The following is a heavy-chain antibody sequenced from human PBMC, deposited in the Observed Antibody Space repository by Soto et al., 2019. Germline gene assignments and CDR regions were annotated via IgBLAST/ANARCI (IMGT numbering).Heavy chain of an antibody. CDR3: ARVDCSSTRCLFDY. Sequence: ASVKVSCKASGYTFTGYYMHWVRQAPGQGLEWMGWINPNSGGTNYAQKFQGWVTMTRDTSISTAYMELSRLRSDDTAVYYCARVDCSSTRCLFDYWGQGTLVTVSS. D-gene: IGHD2-2*01. J-gene: IGHJ4*02. V-gene: IGHV1-2*04. CDR1: GYTFTGYY. CDR2: INPNSGGT.